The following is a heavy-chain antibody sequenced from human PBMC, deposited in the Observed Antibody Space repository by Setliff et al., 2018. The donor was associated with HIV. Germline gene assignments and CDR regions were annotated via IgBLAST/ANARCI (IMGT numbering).Heavy chain of an antibody. CDR1: GFDVNNNF. D-gene: IGHD6-19*01. V-gene: IGHV3-53*01. J-gene: IGHJ4*02. CDR3: AKGSGLYDY. CDR2: IYTGGST. Sequence: GGSLRLSCAVSGFDVNNNFMTWIRQSPGRRLEWVSLIYTGGSTFYADSVKGRFTISRDNSDNTLYLQMNKLRAEDTAVYYCAKGSGLYDYWGQGTLVTV.